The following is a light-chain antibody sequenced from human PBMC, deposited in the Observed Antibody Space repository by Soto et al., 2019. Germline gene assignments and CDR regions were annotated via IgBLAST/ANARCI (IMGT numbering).Light chain of an antibody. Sequence: QSMLTQPRSVSGSPGQSVTISCTGTSSDVGGHNYVSWYQQYPGKAPKLLLSSVSKRPSGVPDRFSGSKSGNTASLTISGLQAEDEAAYYCCSYAGSYTYVFGTGTKVTVL. CDR1: SSDVGGHNY. CDR2: SVS. J-gene: IGLJ1*01. V-gene: IGLV2-11*01. CDR3: CSYAGSYTYV.